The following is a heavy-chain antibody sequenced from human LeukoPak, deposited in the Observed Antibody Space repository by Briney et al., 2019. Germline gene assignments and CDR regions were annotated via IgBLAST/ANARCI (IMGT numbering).Heavy chain of an antibody. J-gene: IGHJ5*02. CDR2: INPDSGHT. D-gene: IGHD5-18*01. CDR3: ARGPFRNVDTAMVASRFDP. Sequence: VSVKVSCKASGYTFNGYYIHWVRLAPGRGLEWMGWINPDSGHTNYLQKFQGRVTMTRDTSISIAYMELSRLRSDDTAVYFCARGPFRNVDTAMVASRFDPWGQGTLVTVSS. V-gene: IGHV1-2*02. CDR1: GYTFNGYY.